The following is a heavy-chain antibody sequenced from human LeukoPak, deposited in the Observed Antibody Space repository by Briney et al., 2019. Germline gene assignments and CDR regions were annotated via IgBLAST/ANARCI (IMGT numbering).Heavy chain of an antibody. Sequence: GGSLRLPCAASGFTFSSYEMNWVRQAPGKGLEWVSYISSSGSIINYADSVKGRFTISRDNAKNSLYLQMNSLRAEDTAVYYCARDRFGYSSSRYDYWGQGTLVTVSS. CDR1: GFTFSSYE. J-gene: IGHJ4*02. CDR3: ARDRFGYSSSRYDY. D-gene: IGHD6-13*01. V-gene: IGHV3-48*03. CDR2: ISSSGSII.